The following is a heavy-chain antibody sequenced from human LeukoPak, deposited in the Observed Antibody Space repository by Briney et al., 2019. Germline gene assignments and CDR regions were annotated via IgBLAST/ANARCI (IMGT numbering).Heavy chain of an antibody. J-gene: IGHJ4*02. CDR1: GFTFSSYA. CDR2: ISGSGGST. V-gene: IGHV3-23*01. CDR3: AKDRSHVDTAMVTGY. D-gene: IGHD5-18*01. Sequence: PGGSLRLSCAASGFTFSSYAMSWVRQAPGKALEWVSAISGSGGSTYYADSVKGRFTISRDNSKNTLYLQMNSLRAEDTAVYYCAKDRSHVDTAMVTGYWGQGTLVTVSS.